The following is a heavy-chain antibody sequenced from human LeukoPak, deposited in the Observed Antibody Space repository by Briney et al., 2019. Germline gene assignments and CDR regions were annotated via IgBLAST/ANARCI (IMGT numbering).Heavy chain of an antibody. V-gene: IGHV3-53*01. Sequence: GGSLRLSCAASGFTVSSSYMSWVRQAPGKGLEWVSMLYSGGTTYYADSVKGRFTISRDNSKNSLYLQMNSLRAEDTAVYYCAGGHIAVAGHYGAGPSDSWGQGTLVTVSS. CDR2: LYSGGTT. J-gene: IGHJ4*02. D-gene: IGHD6-19*01. CDR1: GFTVSSSY. CDR3: AGGHIAVAGHYGAGPSDS.